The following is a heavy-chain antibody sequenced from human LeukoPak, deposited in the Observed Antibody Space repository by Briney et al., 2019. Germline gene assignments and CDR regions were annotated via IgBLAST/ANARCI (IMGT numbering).Heavy chain of an antibody. V-gene: IGHV1-2*02. D-gene: IGHD6-19*01. CDR3: ARVYGIAVAVTGTWFDY. J-gene: IGHJ4*02. Sequence: GASVKVSCKASGYTFTGYYMHWVRQAPGQGLEWMGWINPNSGGTNYAQKFQGRVTMTRDTSISTAYMELSRLRSDDTAVYYCARVYGIAVAVTGTWFDYWGQGTLVTVSS. CDR2: INPNSGGT. CDR1: GYTFTGYY.